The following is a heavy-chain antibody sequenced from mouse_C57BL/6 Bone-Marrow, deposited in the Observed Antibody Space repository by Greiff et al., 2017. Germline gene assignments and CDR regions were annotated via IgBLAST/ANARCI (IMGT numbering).Heavy chain of an antibody. CDR3: AREFGKDWYFDV. D-gene: IGHD3-1*01. CDR1: GYAFSSSW. CDR2: IYPGDGDT. J-gene: IGHJ1*03. Sequence: QVQLQQSGPELVKPGASVKISCKASGYAFSSSWMNWVKQRPGKGLEWIGRIYPGDGDTNYNGKFKGKATLTADKSSSTAYMQLSSLTSEDSAVYFCAREFGKDWYFDVWGTGTTVTVSS. V-gene: IGHV1-82*01.